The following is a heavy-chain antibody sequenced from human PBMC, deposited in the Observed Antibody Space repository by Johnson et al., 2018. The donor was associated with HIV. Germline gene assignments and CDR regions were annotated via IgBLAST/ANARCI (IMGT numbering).Heavy chain of an antibody. CDR3: ARESPSGGGNDAFDI. Sequence: QVQLVESGGGVVQPGRSLRLSCAVSGFTFSDYGMHWVRQAPGKGLEWVAVISYDGSNKYYADSVKGRFTISRDNSKNTLYLQMHSLRAEDTAGYYCARESPSGGGNDAFDIWGQGTMVTVSS. CDR1: GFTFSDYG. V-gene: IGHV3-30*03. CDR2: ISYDGSNK. J-gene: IGHJ3*02. D-gene: IGHD3-10*01.